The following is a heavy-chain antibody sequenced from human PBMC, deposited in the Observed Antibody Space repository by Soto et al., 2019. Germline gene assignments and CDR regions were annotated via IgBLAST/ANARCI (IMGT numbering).Heavy chain of an antibody. CDR1: GGSISSSSYY. V-gene: IGHV4-39*01. CDR3: ARTGYCTNGVCYRSWYFDL. J-gene: IGHJ2*01. D-gene: IGHD2-8*01. CDR2: IYYSGST. Sequence: QLQLQESGPGLVKPSETLSLTCTVSGGSISSSSYYWGWIRQPPGKGLEWIGSIYYSGSTYYNPSLKSRVTISVDTSKNQFSLKLSSVTAADTAVYYCARTGYCTNGVCYRSWYFDLWGRGTLVTVSS.